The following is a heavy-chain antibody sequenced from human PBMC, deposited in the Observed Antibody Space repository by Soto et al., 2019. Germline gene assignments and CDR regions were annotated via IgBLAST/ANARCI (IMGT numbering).Heavy chain of an antibody. CDR3: ARPLDWRDALDI. J-gene: IGHJ3*02. CDR1: GFTFSTSW. D-gene: IGHD2-8*02. CDR2: IKQDGSDT. V-gene: IGHV3-7*01. Sequence: GGSLRLSCAASGFTFSTSWMSWVRQAPGKGLEWVASIKQDGSDTYYVDSVRGRFTISRDNSKNSLSLQMNSLRAEDTAVYYCARPLDWRDALDIRGQGTKVTVSS.